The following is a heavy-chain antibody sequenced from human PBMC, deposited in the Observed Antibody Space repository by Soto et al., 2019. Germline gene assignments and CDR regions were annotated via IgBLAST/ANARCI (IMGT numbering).Heavy chain of an antibody. CDR1: GFTFSSYS. J-gene: IGHJ4*02. CDR2: ISSSSSTI. Sequence: EVQLVESGGGLVQPGGSLRLSCAASGFTFSSYSMNWVRQAPGKGLEWVSYISSSSSTIYYADSVKGRFTISRDNAKNSLYLQINSLRDEDTAVYYCASMGDYGDYGAKYYFDYWGQGTLVTVSS. D-gene: IGHD4-17*01. V-gene: IGHV3-48*02. CDR3: ASMGDYGDYGAKYYFDY.